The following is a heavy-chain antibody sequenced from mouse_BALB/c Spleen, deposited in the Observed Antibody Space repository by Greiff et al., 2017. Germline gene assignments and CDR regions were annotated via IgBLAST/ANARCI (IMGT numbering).Heavy chain of an antibody. V-gene: IGHV3-2*02. CDR1: GYSITSDYA. Sequence: VQLKESGPGLVKPSQSLSLTCTVTGYSITSDYAWNWIRQFPGNKLEWMGYISYSGSTSYNPSLKSRISITRDTTKNQFFLQLNSVTTEDTATYYCAREGTYFDYWGQGTTLTVSS. J-gene: IGHJ2*01. D-gene: IGHD3-3*01. CDR2: ISYSGST. CDR3: AREGTYFDY.